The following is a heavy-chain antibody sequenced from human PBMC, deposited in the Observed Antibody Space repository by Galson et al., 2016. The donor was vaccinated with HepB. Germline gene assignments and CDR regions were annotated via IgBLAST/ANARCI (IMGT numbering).Heavy chain of an antibody. V-gene: IGHV3-30*18. CDR1: GFRFSGHG. CDR2: ISYHGIDK. D-gene: IGHD1-7*01. CDR3: AKGGDNWNFFDS. J-gene: IGHJ4*02. Sequence: SLRLSCAASGFRFSGHGMHWVRRAPGKGLEWVGIISYHGIDKYIADSVKGRFSISRDNSRNTLYLQMNSLRPEDTAVYYCAKGGDNWNFFDSCGQGTLVTVSS.